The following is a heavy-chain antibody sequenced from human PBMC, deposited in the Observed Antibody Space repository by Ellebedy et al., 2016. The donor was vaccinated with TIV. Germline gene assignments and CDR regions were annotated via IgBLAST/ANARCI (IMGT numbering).Heavy chain of an antibody. CDR1: GFTVSDNY. CDR3: ARDRPLLNYFDY. CDR2: IYKDGSI. Sequence: GGSLRLXCAASGFTVSDNYMSWVRQAPGKGPEWVSVIYKDGSIYYADSVKGRFIISRDNSKNTLSLQMNSLRAEDTAVYYCARDRPLLNYFDYWGQGALVTVSS. V-gene: IGHV3-53*01. J-gene: IGHJ4*02. D-gene: IGHD2-21*01.